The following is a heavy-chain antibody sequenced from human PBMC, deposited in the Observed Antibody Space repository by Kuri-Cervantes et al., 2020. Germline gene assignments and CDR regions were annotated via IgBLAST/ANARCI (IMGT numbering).Heavy chain of an antibody. CDR3: AKVRCCGNSFFDY. J-gene: IGHJ4*02. CDR1: GFTFSSYA. D-gene: IGHD4-23*01. CDR2: IWYDGSNK. V-gene: IGHV3-30*01. Sequence: GESLKISCAASGFTFSSYAMHWVRQAPGKGLEWVAVIWYDGSNKYYADSVKGRFTISRDNPKNTLYLQMNSLRAEDTAVYYCAKVRCCGNSFFDYWGQGALVTVSS.